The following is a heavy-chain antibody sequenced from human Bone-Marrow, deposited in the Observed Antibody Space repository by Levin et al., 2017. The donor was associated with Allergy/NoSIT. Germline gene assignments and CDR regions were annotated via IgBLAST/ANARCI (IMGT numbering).Heavy chain of an antibody. CDR1: GGSISSGGYS. V-gene: IGHV4-30-2*01. CDR3: AREVGTRKYAFDI. Sequence: SSETLSLSCAVSGGSISSGGYSWSWIRQPPGKGLEWIGYIYHSGSTYYNPSLKSRVTISVDRSKNQFSLKLSSVTAADTAVYYCAREVGTRKYAFDIWGQGTMVTVSS. D-gene: IGHD1-1*01. J-gene: IGHJ3*02. CDR2: IYHSGST.